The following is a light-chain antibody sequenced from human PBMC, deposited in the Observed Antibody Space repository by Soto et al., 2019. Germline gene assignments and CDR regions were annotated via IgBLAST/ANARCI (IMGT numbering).Light chain of an antibody. J-gene: IGKJ3*01. CDR2: GAS. Sequence: EIVLTQSPGTLSLSPGERATLSCRASQSVSSNYITWYQQKPGQAPRRLIYGASSRATGIPDRFSGSGSGTDFTLTISRLEPEDFAVYYCQQGFTFGPGTKVDIK. CDR3: QQGFT. CDR1: QSVSSNY. V-gene: IGKV3-20*01.